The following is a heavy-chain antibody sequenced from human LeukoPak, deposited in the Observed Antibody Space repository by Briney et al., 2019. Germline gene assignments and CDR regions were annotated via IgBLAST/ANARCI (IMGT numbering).Heavy chain of an antibody. CDR2: ISYDGSNK. CDR1: GFTFSSYA. J-gene: IGHJ4*02. V-gene: IGHV3-30-3*01. D-gene: IGHD2-15*01. Sequence: GRSLRLSCAASGFTFSSYAMHWVRQAPGKGLEWVAVISYDGSNKYYADSVKGRFTISRDNSKNTLYLQMNSLRAEDTAVYYCARAGGNRGFDYWGQGTLVTVSS. CDR3: ARAGGNRGFDY.